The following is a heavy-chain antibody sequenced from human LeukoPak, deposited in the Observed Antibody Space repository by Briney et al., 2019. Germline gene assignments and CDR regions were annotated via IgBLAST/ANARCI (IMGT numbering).Heavy chain of an antibody. CDR3: LRGSVARFDN. CDR1: GASISSYY. V-gene: IGHV4-59*07. D-gene: IGHD6-19*01. J-gene: IGHJ4*02. CDR2: IYYTGST. Sequence: SDTLSLTCSVSGASISSYYWSWIRQPPGKTLEWIGYIYYTGSTNYNPSLKSRVTISADTSKSQFYLNVTSVTAADTAVYYCLRGSVARFDNWGQGILVTVSS.